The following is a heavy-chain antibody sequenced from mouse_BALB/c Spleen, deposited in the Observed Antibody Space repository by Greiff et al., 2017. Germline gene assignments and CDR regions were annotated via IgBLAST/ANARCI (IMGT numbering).Heavy chain of an antibody. CDR1: GFSLTSYG. J-gene: IGHJ4*01. CDR2: IWAGGST. CDR3: ARAIYDYDGGYAMDY. V-gene: IGHV2-9*02. Sequence: VQGVESGPGLVAPSQSLSITCTVSGFSLTSYGVHWVRQPPGKGLEWLGVIWAGGSTNYNSALMSRLSISKDNSKSQVFLKMNSLQTDDTAMYYCARAIYDYDGGYAMDYWGQGTSVTVSS. D-gene: IGHD2-4*01.